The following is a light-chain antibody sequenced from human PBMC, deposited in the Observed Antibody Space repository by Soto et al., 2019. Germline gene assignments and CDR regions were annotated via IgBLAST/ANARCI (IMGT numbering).Light chain of an antibody. CDR1: QRISTN. CDR2: SSS. Sequence: DIEMTQSPPILSVSPGEGATLSCRASQRISTNLAWYQHIPGQAPRLLIVSSSRRPTDVPARFSGSGSGTDFTLTISSLQSEDSAFYYCQQYNNLPPTFGHGTKVDI. J-gene: IGKJ1*01. V-gene: IGKV3-15*01. CDR3: QQYNNLPPT.